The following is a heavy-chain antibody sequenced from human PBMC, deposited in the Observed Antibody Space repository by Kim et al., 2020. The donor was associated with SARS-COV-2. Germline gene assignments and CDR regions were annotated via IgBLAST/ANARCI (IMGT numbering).Heavy chain of an antibody. Sequence: SETLSLTCTVSGGSISSPSFYWGWIRQAPGKGLEWIGSIDYSGNNFYNPSLKSRVTISVDTSKSQFSLKLNSVTARDAALYYCARHTGAPHLLFDYWGQG. V-gene: IGHV4-39*01. CDR1: GGSISSPSFY. CDR3: ARHTGAPHLLFDY. J-gene: IGHJ4*02. CDR2: IDYSGNN. D-gene: IGHD4-4*01.